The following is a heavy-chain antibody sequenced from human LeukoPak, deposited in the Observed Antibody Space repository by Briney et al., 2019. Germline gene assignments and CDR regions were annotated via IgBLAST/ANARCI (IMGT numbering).Heavy chain of an antibody. V-gene: IGHV4-59*01. CDR1: GGSISSYY. D-gene: IGHD2-15*01. J-gene: IGHJ4*02. Sequence: SETLSLTCTVSGGSISSYYWSWIRQPPGKGLEWIGYIYYSGSTNYNPSLKCRVTISVDTSKNQFSLKLSSVTAADTAVYYCARVLGGLFDYWGQGTLVTVSS. CDR3: ARVLGGLFDY. CDR2: IYYSGST.